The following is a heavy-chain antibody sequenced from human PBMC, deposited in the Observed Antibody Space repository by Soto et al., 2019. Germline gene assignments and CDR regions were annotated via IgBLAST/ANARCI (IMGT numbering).Heavy chain of an antibody. CDR3: AKDRLSVAGRDFDY. Sequence: EVQLLESGGGLVQPGGSLRLSCAASEFIFSSYAMSWVRQAPGKGLEWVSAISNSGGTTYYADSVKGRFTISRDNSKNTLYLQMNSLRAEDTAVYYCAKDRLSVAGRDFDYWGQGTLVTVSS. J-gene: IGHJ4*02. CDR1: EFIFSSYA. V-gene: IGHV3-23*01. CDR2: ISNSGGTT. D-gene: IGHD6-13*01.